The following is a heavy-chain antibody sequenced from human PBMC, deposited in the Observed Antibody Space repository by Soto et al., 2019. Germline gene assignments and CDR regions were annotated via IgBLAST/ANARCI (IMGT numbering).Heavy chain of an antibody. CDR1: GGTFSSYA. V-gene: IGHV1-69*01. CDR3: ARDCSSTSCYGDYYYGMDV. J-gene: IGHJ6*02. CDR2: IIPIFGTA. Sequence: QVQLVQSGAEVKKPGSSVKVSCKASGGTFSSYAISWVRQAPGQGLEWMGGIIPIFGTANYAQKFQGRVTLTADESTSTAYMELGSLRSEDTAVYYCARDCSSTSCYGDYYYGMDVWCQGTTVTVSS. D-gene: IGHD2-2*01.